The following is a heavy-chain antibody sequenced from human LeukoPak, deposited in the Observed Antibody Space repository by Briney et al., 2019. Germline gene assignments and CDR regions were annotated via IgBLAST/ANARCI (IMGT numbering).Heavy chain of an antibody. Sequence: PGGSLRLSCEASGFTFSSYSMNWVRQAPGKGLEWVSSISSSSSYIYYADSVKGRFTISRDNAKNSLYLQMNSLRAEDTAVYYCAGDLLRGAAGSNWFDPWGQGTLVTVSS. J-gene: IGHJ5*02. CDR3: AGDLLRGAAGSNWFDP. V-gene: IGHV3-21*01. CDR2: ISSSSSYI. D-gene: IGHD6-13*01. CDR1: GFTFSSYS.